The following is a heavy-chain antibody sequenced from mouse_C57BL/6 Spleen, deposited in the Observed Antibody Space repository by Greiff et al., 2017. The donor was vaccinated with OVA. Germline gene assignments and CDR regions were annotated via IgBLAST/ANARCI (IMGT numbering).Heavy chain of an antibody. J-gene: IGHJ3*01. CDR3: ARRVYYGYDEDGAWFAY. D-gene: IGHD2-2*01. CDR1: GYTFTGYW. CDR2: ILPGSGST. V-gene: IGHV1-9*01. Sequence: QVQLKESGAELMKPGASVKLSCKATGYTFTGYWIEWVKQRPGHGLEWIGEILPGSGSTNNNEKFKGKATFTADTSSNTAYMQLSSLTTEDSAIYYCARRVYYGYDEDGAWFAYWGQGTLVTVSA.